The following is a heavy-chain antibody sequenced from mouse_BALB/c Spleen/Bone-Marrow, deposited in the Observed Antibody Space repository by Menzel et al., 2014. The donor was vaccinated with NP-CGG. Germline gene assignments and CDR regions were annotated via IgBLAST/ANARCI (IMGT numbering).Heavy chain of an antibody. J-gene: IGHJ2*01. Sequence: EVQLQESGPELMKPGASVKISCKASGYSFTSYYMHWVKQSHGKSLEWIGYIDPFNGATSYNQKFKGKATLTVDKSSSTAYMHLSSLTFEDSAVYYCARNWDVDYWGQGTTLTVSS. CDR3: ARNWDVDY. CDR1: GYSFTSYY. V-gene: IGHV1S135*01. D-gene: IGHD4-1*01. CDR2: IDPFNGAT.